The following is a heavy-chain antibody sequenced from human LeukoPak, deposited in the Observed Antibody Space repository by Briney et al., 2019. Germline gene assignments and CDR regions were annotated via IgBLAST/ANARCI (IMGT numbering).Heavy chain of an antibody. J-gene: IGHJ5*02. CDR2: IYYSGST. Sequence: PGGSLRLSCAVSGFTFTSYTLHWVRQPPGKGLEWIGYIYYSGSTNYNPSLKSRVTISVDTSKNQFSLKLSSVTAADTAVYYCARAGSVWFGEFVSRWFDPWGQGTLVTVSS. CDR3: ARAGSVWFGEFVSRWFDP. CDR1: GFTFTSYT. V-gene: IGHV4-59*01. D-gene: IGHD3-10*01.